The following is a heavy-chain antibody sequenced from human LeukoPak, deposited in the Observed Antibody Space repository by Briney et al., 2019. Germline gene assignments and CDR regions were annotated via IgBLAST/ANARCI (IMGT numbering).Heavy chain of an antibody. CDR1: GFTFSSYA. D-gene: IGHD3-3*01. V-gene: IGHV3-30*04. J-gene: IGHJ4*02. CDR3: ARDRYYGGTFDY. CDR2: ISYDGSNK. Sequence: GGSPRLSCAASGFTFSSYAMHWVRQAPGKGLEWVAVISYDGSNKYYADSVKGRFTISRDNSKNTLYLQMNSLRAEDTAVYYCARDRYYGGTFDYWGQGTLVTVSS.